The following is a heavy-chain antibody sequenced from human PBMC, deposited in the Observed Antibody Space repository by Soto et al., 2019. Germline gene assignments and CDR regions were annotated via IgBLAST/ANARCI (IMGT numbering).Heavy chain of an antibody. D-gene: IGHD2-2*01. V-gene: IGHV3-21*01. CDR3: ARDLSIVVVPAAICFDP. CDR2: IGSSSSYI. CDR1: GFTFSSYS. J-gene: IGHJ5*02. Sequence: PGGSLRLSCAASGFTFSSYSMNWVRQAPGKGLEWVSSIGSSSSYIYYADSVKGRFTISRDNAKNSLYLQMNSLRAEDTAVYYCARDLSIVVVPAAICFDPWGQGTLVTVSS.